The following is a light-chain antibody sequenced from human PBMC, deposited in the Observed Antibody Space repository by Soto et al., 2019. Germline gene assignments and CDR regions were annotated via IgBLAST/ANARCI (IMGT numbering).Light chain of an antibody. V-gene: IGKV3-20*01. J-gene: IGKJ1*01. CDR1: QSVSSSY. Sequence: ELVLTQSPGTLSLSPGDRATLSCRASQSVSSSYLAWYQQRPGQAPRLLIFGAASRATGIPDRFSGSGSGTDFTLTINRLEPEDFAVYYCQYYADSPWTFGQGTKVDIK. CDR2: GAA. CDR3: QYYADSPWT.